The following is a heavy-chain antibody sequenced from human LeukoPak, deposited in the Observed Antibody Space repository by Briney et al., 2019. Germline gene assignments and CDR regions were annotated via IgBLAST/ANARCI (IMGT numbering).Heavy chain of an antibody. CDR3: AEGTVIVGYYFDS. J-gene: IGHJ4*02. CDR1: GFTFSSYG. Sequence: PGRSLRLSCAASGFTFSSYGIHWVRQAPGKGLEWVAVISNDGSDKSYADSVKGRFTISRDNSKNTLYLQMNSLRAEDTAVYFCAEGTVIVGYYFDSWGQGTLVTVSS. D-gene: IGHD3-22*01. V-gene: IGHV3-30*18. CDR2: ISNDGSDK.